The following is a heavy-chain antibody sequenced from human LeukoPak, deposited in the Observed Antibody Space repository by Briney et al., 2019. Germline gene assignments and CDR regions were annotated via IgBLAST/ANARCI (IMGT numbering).Heavy chain of an antibody. D-gene: IGHD5-24*01. V-gene: IGHV4-59*01. Sequence: PSETLSLTCTVSGVSISSYYWSWIRQPPGKGLEWIGYIYYSGSTNYNPSLKNRVTISVDTSKNQFSLKLSSVTAADTAVYYCARDLGDGYNDWGQGTLVTVSS. CDR3: ARDLGDGYND. CDR2: IYYSGST. CDR1: GVSISSYY. J-gene: IGHJ4*02.